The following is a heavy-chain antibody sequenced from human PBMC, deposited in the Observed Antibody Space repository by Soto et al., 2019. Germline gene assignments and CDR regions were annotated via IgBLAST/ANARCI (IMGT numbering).Heavy chain of an antibody. Sequence: PGGSLRLSCAASGFTFSNAWMNWVRQAPGKGLEWVGRIKSKTDGGTTDYAAPVKGRFTISRDDSKNTLYLQMNSLKTEDTAVYYCTTVSDYYDSSGYYYPFDYWGQGTLVTVSS. CDR1: GFTFSNAW. V-gene: IGHV3-15*07. CDR2: IKSKTDGGTT. CDR3: TTVSDYYDSSGYYYPFDY. D-gene: IGHD3-22*01. J-gene: IGHJ4*02.